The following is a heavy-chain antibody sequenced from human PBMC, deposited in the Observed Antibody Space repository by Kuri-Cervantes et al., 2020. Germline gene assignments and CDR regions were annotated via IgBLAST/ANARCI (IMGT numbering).Heavy chain of an antibody. CDR3: ARASLGYCSSTSCHLGGTRFDY. CDR2: ISYDGSNK. J-gene: IGHJ4*02. V-gene: IGHV3-30-3*01. D-gene: IGHD2-2*01. CDR1: GFTFSSYA. Sequence: GESLKISCAASGFTFSSYAMHWVRQAPGKGLEWVAVISYDGSNKYYADSVKGRFTISRDNSKNTLYLQMNSLRAEDTAVYYCARASLGYCSSTSCHLGGTRFDYWGQGTLVNVSS.